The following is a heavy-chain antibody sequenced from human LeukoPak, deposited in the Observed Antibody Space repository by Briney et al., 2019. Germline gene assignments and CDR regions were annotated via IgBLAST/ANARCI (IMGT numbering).Heavy chain of an antibody. CDR3: ARHISRETIDY. D-gene: IGHD1-14*01. CDR1: GGSLSSNSYF. J-gene: IGHJ4*02. V-gene: IGHV4-39*01. CDR2: IYYSGST. Sequence: KPSETLSLTCTVSGGSLSSNSYFWGWIRQPPGKGLDWIGIIYYSGSTYYNPSLKSRVTISVDTSKKQLSLKLSSVTAADTAIYCCARHISRETIDYWGQGTLVTVSS.